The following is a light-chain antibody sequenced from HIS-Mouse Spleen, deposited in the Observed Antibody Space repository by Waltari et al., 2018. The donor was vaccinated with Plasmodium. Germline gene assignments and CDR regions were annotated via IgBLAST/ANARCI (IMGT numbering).Light chain of an antibody. CDR3: FSYAGSRMV. CDR1: SCDVGSYNL. Sequence: QSALTQPASVSGSPGQSITIPCTGTSCDVGSYNLVSWYQQHPGNAPKFMIYEGSKRPSGVSNRFSGSKSGNTASLTISCLQAEHDVDYYCFSYAGSRMVVGGGTKLTVL. V-gene: IGLV2-23*01. CDR2: EGS. J-gene: IGLJ2*01.